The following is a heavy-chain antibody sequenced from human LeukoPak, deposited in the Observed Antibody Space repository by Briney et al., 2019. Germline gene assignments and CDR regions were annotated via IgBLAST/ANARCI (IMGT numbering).Heavy chain of an antibody. CDR3: AKGDRDYDFWSGYPNDYYYYGMDV. CDR1: GFTFSSYG. Sequence: PGGSLRLHCAASGFTFSSYGMHWVRQAPGKGLEWVAVISYDGSNKYYADSVKGRFTISRDNSKNTLYLQMNSLRAEDTAVYYCAKGDRDYDFWSGYPNDYYYYGMDVWGQGTTVTVSS. CDR2: ISYDGSNK. V-gene: IGHV3-30*18. J-gene: IGHJ6*02. D-gene: IGHD3-3*01.